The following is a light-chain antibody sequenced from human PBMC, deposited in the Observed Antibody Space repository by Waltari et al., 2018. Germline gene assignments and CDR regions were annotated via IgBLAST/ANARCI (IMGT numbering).Light chain of an antibody. CDR3: HQSNILPRT. Sequence: EIVLTQSPDFQSVTPKEKVTITCRASQSIGGSLHWYQQKPDHYPRILVKYASQSISGVPSRFSGSGYGTDFTLTINSLETEDAATYYCHQSNILPRTFGRGTKLEIK. CDR1: QSIGGS. V-gene: IGKV6-21*02. J-gene: IGKJ2*01. CDR2: YAS.